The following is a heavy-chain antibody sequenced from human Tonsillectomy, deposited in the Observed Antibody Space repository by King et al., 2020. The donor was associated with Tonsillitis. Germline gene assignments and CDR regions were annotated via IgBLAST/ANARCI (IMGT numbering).Heavy chain of an antibody. V-gene: IGHV1-46*01. CDR1: GYTFTSYY. D-gene: IGHD2-21*01. Sequence: QLVQSGAEVKKPGASVKVSCKASGYTFTSYYMNWVRQAPGQGLEWVGIIYPSGCSASYAQKVQSRVTMTRATATSTVYMELSSLRSEDTAVYFCARETEAIGPDYFDYWGQGTPVTVSS. CDR3: ARETEAIGPDYFDY. J-gene: IGHJ4*02. CDR2: IYPSGCSA.